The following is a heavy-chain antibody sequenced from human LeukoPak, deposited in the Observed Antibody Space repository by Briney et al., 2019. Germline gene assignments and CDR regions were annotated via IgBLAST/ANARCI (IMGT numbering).Heavy chain of an antibody. D-gene: IGHD4-23*01. CDR3: ARVAPSPYGGDPEGVDY. J-gene: IGHJ4*02. V-gene: IGHV4-59*01. CDR1: GGSISSYY. Sequence: PSETLSLTCTVSGGSISSYYWSWIRQPPGKGLEWIGYIYYSGSTNYNPSLKSRVTISVDTSKNQFSLKLSSVTAADTAVYYCARVAPSPYGGDPEGVDYWGQGTLVTVSS. CDR2: IYYSGST.